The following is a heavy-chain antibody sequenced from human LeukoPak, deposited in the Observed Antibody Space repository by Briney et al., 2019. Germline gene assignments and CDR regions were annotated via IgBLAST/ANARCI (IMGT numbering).Heavy chain of an antibody. J-gene: IGHJ4*02. D-gene: IGHD3-22*01. CDR3: ARVQYYYDSSGTIYYFDY. CDR2: IKQDGSEE. Sequence: GGSLRLSCAASGFTFSSYWMSWVRQAPGKGLEWVANIKQDGSEEYYVDSVKGRFTISRDNAKNSLYLQMNSLRAEDTAVYYCARVQYYYDSSGTIYYFDYWGQGTLVTVSS. CDR1: GFTFSSYW. V-gene: IGHV3-7*01.